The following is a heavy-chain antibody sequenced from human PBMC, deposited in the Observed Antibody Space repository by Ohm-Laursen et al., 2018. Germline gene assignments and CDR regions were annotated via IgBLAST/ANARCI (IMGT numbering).Heavy chain of an antibody. V-gene: IGHV3-9*01. D-gene: IGHD3-22*01. J-gene: IGHJ6*01. CDR3: AKDKRSDSSGYYSNYYGMDV. CDR1: GFTFDDHA. CDR2: ISWNSGSI. Sequence: SLRLSCTASGFTFDDHAMHWVRQVPGKGLEWVSGISWNSGSIGYAGSVKGRFTISRDNAKNSLYLQMNSLRAEDTASYYCAKDKRSDSSGYYSNYYGMDVWGQGTTVTVSS.